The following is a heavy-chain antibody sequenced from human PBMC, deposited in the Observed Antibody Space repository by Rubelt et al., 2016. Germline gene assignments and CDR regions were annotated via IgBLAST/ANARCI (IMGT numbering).Heavy chain of an antibody. D-gene: IGHD2-8*01. CDR3: TTDDGVCYFCSGMDV. Sequence: EVQLVESGGGLVKPGGSLRLSCAASGFTFSNAWMNWVRQAPGKGLEWVGRIKSKTDGGTTDYAAPVKGRFTISRDDSKNSLYLQMNSLKTEDTAVYYCTTDDGVCYFCSGMDVWGQGTTVTVSS. V-gene: IGHV3-15*07. J-gene: IGHJ6*02. CDR1: GFTFSNAW. CDR2: IKSKTDGGTT.